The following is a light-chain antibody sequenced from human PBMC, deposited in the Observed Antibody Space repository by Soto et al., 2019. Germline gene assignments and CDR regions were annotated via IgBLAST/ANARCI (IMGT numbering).Light chain of an antibody. J-gene: IGLJ1*01. CDR3: SSYTNSSPYV. V-gene: IGLV2-14*01. CDR1: SSDVGGYNY. CDR2: EVS. Sequence: QSVLTQPDSVSGSPGQSITISCTGTSSDVGGYNYVSWYQQHPGKAPKLMIYEVSNRPSGVSNRFSGSKSGNTASLTISGLQAEDEADYYCSSYTNSSPYVFGTGTKVTVL.